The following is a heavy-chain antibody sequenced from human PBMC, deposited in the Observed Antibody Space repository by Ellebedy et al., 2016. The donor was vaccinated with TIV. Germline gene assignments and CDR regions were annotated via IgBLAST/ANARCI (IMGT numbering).Heavy chain of an antibody. CDR2: INPSGGST. D-gene: IGHD3-3*01. J-gene: IGHJ4*02. Sequence: AASVKVSCKASGYTFTSYYMHWVRQAPAQRLEWMGIINPSGGSTSYAQKLQGRVTMTRDTSTSTVYMELSSLRSEDTAVYYCARDDLEDYWSGYPDYWGQGTLVTVSS. CDR3: ARDDLEDYWSGYPDY. V-gene: IGHV1-46*04. CDR1: GYTFTSYY.